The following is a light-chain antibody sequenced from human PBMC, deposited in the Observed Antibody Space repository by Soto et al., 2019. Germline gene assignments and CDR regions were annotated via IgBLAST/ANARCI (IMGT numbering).Light chain of an antibody. CDR2: AAF. CDR3: QHTYSTLSIT. Sequence: DIQMTQSPSSLSASVGDRVTITCRASESIARHLNWYQQKPGKAPKLLIYAAFSLQNGVPSRFRGGGSGTDFTLTISNLQPEDFPTDYCQHTYSTLSITCGQGTRLEIK. V-gene: IGKV1-39*01. CDR1: ESIARH. J-gene: IGKJ5*01.